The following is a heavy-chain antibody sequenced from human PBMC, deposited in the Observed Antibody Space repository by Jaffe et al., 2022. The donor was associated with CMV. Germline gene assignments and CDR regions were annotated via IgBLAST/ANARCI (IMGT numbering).Heavy chain of an antibody. CDR3: ARDLHYGSGSYYPSVDY. CDR2: INAGNGNT. D-gene: IGHD3-10*01. CDR1: GYTFTSYA. Sequence: QVQLVQSGAEVKKPGASVKVSCKASGYTFTSYAMHWVRQAPGQRLEWMGWINAGNGNTKYSQKFQGRVTITRDTSASTAYMELSSLRSEDTAVYYCARDLHYGSGSYYPSVDYWGQGTLVTVSS. V-gene: IGHV1-3*01. J-gene: IGHJ4*02.